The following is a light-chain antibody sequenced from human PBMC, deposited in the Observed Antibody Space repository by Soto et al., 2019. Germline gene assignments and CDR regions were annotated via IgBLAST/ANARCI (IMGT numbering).Light chain of an antibody. CDR1: QSVSSSY. V-gene: IGKV3-20*01. Sequence: EFVLTQSPGTLSLSPGERATLSCRASQSVSSSYLAWYQQKPGHAPRILIYGASTRATGIPDRFSGSGSGTDFTLTISRLEPEDFALYYCQQYGSSPPLTFGGGTKVEIK. CDR3: QQYGSSPPLT. J-gene: IGKJ4*01. CDR2: GAS.